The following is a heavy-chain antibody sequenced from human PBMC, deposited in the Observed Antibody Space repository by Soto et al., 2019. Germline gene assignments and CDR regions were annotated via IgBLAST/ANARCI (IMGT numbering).Heavy chain of an antibody. J-gene: IGHJ5*02. D-gene: IGHD3-10*01. CDR3: ALITMVRGITDP. CDR2: ISSSSSYI. CDR1: GFTFSSYS. Sequence: PGGSLRLSCAASGFTFSSYSMNWVRQAPGKGLEWVSSISSSSSYIYYADSVKGRFTISRDNAKNSLYLQMNSLRAEDTAVYYCALITMVRGITDPWGQGTLVTVSS. V-gene: IGHV3-21*01.